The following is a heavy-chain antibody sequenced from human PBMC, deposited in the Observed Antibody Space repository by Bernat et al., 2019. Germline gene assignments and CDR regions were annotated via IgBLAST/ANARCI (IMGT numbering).Heavy chain of an antibody. CDR2: ISSDGSGT. V-gene: IGHV3-74*02. CDR3: ARGRSGGWIDP. CDR1: GFTFGGYW. Sequence: EVQLVESGGGLVQPGGSLRLSCAASGFTFGGYWMHWFRQAPGKGLVWVSRISSDGSGTTYADSVKGRFTISRDNAKNTLYLQMNGLRAEDTAVYYCARGRSGGWIDPWGQGTLVTVSS. D-gene: IGHD2-15*01. J-gene: IGHJ5*02.